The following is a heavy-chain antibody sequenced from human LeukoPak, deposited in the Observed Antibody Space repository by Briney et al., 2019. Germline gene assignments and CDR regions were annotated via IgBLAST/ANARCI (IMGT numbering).Heavy chain of an antibody. CDR2: IYDSGTT. V-gene: IGHV4-59*01. J-gene: IGHJ5*02. D-gene: IGHD1-1*01. CDR1: GGSISGYY. CDR3: AKKVESKWFDP. Sequence: SETLSLTCTVSGGSISGYYWSWVRQPPGKGLEWIGYIYDSGTTNYNPSLKSRVTISEDTSKNQFSLKLTSVTAADTAVYYCAKKVESKWFDPWGQGTLVTVSS.